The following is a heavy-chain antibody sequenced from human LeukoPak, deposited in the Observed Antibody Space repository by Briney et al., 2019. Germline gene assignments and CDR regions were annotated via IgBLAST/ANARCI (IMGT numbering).Heavy chain of an antibody. Sequence: SETLSLTCTVSGGSISSYYWSWIRQPPGKGLEWIGYIYYSGSTNYNPSLKSRVTISVDTSKNQFSLKLSSVTAADTAVYYCARAYGDYVSEYFQHWGQGTLATVSS. D-gene: IGHD4-17*01. CDR2: IYYSGST. CDR3: ARAYGDYVSEYFQH. V-gene: IGHV4-59*01. CDR1: GGSISSYY. J-gene: IGHJ1*01.